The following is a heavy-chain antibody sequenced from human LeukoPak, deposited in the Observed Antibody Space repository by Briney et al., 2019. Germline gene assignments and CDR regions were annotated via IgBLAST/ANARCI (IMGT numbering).Heavy chain of an antibody. D-gene: IGHD2-2*02. CDR1: GFTFDDYG. CDR3: AKDSGLRSVVPAAIGYNWFDP. J-gene: IGHJ5*02. Sequence: GGSLRLSCAASGFTFDDYGMSWVRQAPGKGLEWVSAISGSGGSTYYADSVKGRFTISRDNSKNTLYLQMNSLRAEDTAVYYCAKDSGLRSVVPAAIGYNWFDPWGQGTLVTVSS. CDR2: ISGSGGST. V-gene: IGHV3-23*01.